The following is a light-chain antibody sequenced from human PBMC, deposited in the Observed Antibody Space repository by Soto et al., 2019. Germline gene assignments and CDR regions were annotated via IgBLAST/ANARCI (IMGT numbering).Light chain of an antibody. V-gene: IGKV3-20*01. J-gene: IGKJ1*01. Sequence: EIVLTQSPGTLSLSPGEGATLSCRASQSVSSSYLAWYQQKPGQAPRLLIYGASSRATGIPGRFSGSGSGTDFTLNISRLEPEDFAVYYCQQYGSSPWTFGQGTKVEFK. CDR2: GAS. CDR1: QSVSSSY. CDR3: QQYGSSPWT.